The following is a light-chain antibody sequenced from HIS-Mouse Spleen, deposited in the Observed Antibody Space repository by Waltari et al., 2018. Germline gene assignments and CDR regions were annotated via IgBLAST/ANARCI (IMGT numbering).Light chain of an antibody. CDR2: EDS. Sequence: SYELTQPPSVSVSPGQTPRITCSGYALPTKSAVLYQQKSGQAPALGIYEDSKRPSGIHERFSGSSSGTMATLTISGAQVEDEADYYCYSTVSIGNHRVLGGGTKLTVL. V-gene: IGLV3-10*01. J-gene: IGLJ2*01. CDR1: ALPTKS. CDR3: YSTVSIGNHRV.